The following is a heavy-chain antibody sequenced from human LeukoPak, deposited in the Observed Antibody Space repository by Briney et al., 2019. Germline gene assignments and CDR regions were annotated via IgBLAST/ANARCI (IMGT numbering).Heavy chain of an antibody. V-gene: IGHV1-8*02. CDR2: MNPNSGNT. CDR3: AREESGYHPH. J-gene: IGHJ4*02. D-gene: IGHD2-2*01. Sequence: GASVKVSCKASGGTFSSYAISWVRQATGQGLEWMGWMNPNSGNTGYAQKFQGRVTMTRNTSISTAYMKLSSLRSEDTAVYYCAREESGYHPHWGQGTLVTVSS. CDR1: GGTFSSYA.